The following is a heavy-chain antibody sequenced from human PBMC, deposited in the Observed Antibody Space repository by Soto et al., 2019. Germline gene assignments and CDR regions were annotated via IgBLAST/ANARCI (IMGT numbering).Heavy chain of an antibody. D-gene: IGHD2-21*01. J-gene: IGHJ4*02. V-gene: IGHV3-74*01. CDR3: VRGDGDRYDVHGYLGRH. CDR2: MNMDGSRT. Sequence: EVQLVESGGGLVQPGGSLRLSCAASGFTFSIYWMHWVRQAPGKGLVWVSRMNMDGSRTSYADFAKGRFTISRDDAKSTVYLQMSNLRAEDTAVYYCVRGDGDRYDVHGYLGRHWGQGTLVTVS. CDR1: GFTFSIYW.